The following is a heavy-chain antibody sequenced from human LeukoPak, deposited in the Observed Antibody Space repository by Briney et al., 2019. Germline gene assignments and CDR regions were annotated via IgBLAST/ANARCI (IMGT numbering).Heavy chain of an antibody. CDR2: IYTSGSP. D-gene: IGHD4-17*01. CDR3: ARGGTTVTGTWYFDL. J-gene: IGHJ2*01. Sequence: NPSETLSLTCTVSGGSISRYYWSWIRQPAGKGLEWIGRIYTSGSPNYNPSLKSRVTMSVDTSKNQFSLKLSSVTAADTAVYYCARGGTTVTGTWYFDLWGRGTLVTVSS. V-gene: IGHV4-4*07. CDR1: GGSISRYY.